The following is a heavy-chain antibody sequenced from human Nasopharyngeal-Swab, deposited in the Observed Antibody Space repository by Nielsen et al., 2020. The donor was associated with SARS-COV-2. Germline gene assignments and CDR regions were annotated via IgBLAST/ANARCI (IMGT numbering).Heavy chain of an antibody. CDR3: ARVHCSRSNCSAPDYYYYYMDV. CDR1: GFTLSSYS. Sequence: GESLKISCAASGFTLSSYSMNWVRQAPGKGLEWVSSISSSSSYIFYADSVKGRFTISRDNAKNSLYLQMNSLRVEDTAVYYCARVHCSRSNCSAPDYYYYYMDVWGKGTTVTVSS. V-gene: IGHV3-21*01. CDR2: ISSSSSYI. J-gene: IGHJ6*03. D-gene: IGHD2-2*01.